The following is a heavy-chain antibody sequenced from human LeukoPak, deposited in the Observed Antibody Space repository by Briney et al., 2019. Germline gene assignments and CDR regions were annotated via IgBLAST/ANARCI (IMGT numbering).Heavy chain of an antibody. Sequence: SETLSLTCTVSGGSMSSYYWSWIRQPPGRGLEWIGYIYYSGSTNYSPSLKSRVTILVDTSKNQFSLKLTSVTAADTAVYCCARGGYYFDYWGQGTLVTVSS. CDR1: GGSMSSYY. CDR2: IYYSGST. J-gene: IGHJ4*02. D-gene: IGHD3-16*01. V-gene: IGHV4-59*01. CDR3: ARGGYYFDY.